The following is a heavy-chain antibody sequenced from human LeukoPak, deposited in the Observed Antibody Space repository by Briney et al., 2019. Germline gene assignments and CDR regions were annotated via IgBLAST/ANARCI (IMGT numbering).Heavy chain of an antibody. Sequence: GGSLRLSCAASGFTFSSYSMNWVRRAPGKGLEWVSYISSSSSTIYYADSVKGRFTISRDNAKNSLYLQMNSLRAEDTAVYYCAREETGIAAAGRDAFDIWGQGTMVTVSS. D-gene: IGHD6-13*01. CDR3: AREETGIAAAGRDAFDI. CDR1: GFTFSSYS. V-gene: IGHV3-48*01. J-gene: IGHJ3*02. CDR2: ISSSSSTI.